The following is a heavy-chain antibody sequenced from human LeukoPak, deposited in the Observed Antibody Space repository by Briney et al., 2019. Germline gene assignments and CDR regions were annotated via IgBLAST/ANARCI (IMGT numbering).Heavy chain of an antibody. CDR2: INPSGGST. Sequence: ASVKVSCKASGYTFTSYYMHWVRQAPGQGLEWMGIINPSGGSTSYAQKFQGRVTMTRDTSTSTVYMELSSLRSEDTAVYYCARDHGLWIQLWFLDYWGQETLVTVSS. CDR1: GYTFTSYY. J-gene: IGHJ4*02. CDR3: ARDHGLWIQLWFLDY. V-gene: IGHV1-46*01. D-gene: IGHD5-18*01.